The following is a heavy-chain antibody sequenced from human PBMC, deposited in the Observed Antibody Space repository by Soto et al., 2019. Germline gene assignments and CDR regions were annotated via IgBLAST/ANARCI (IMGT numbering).Heavy chain of an antibody. CDR3: ARILYGSGNDY. J-gene: IGHJ4*02. V-gene: IGHV4-30-2*02. CDR2: IYQSGTT. Sequence: PSETLSLTCDVSGDSISSGGYSWNWIRQPPGKGLEWIGNIYQSGTTDYNPSLKSRVTISKDTSKNQVVLTMTNMDPVDTATYYCARILYGSGNDYWGQGTLVTVSS. D-gene: IGHD3-10*01. CDR1: GDSISSGGYS.